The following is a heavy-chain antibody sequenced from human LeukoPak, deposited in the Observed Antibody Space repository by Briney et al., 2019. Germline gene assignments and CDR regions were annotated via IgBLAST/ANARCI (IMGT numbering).Heavy chain of an antibody. D-gene: IGHD3-22*01. J-gene: IGHJ3*02. Sequence: PGGALRLSCAASVFTFSSYSMNGVRQAPGKGLEWVSSISSSRSYIYYADSVKGRFTISRDNAKNSLYLQMNSLRAEDTAVYYCARDSPPYYYDSSGDAFDIWGQGTMVTVSS. CDR3: ARDSPPYYYDSSGDAFDI. CDR1: VFTFSSYS. V-gene: IGHV3-21*01. CDR2: ISSSRSYI.